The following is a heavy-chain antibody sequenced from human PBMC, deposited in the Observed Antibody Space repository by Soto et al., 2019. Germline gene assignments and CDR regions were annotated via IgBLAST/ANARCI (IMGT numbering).Heavy chain of an antibody. J-gene: IGHJ6*02. CDR1: AYSYTSYG. CDR2: ISAYNGQT. Sequence: QVQLVQSGPEVKKPGASVNVSCKASAYSYTSYGISWVRQAPGQGLEWMGWISAYNGQTNYAQKFRGRVTFTTDASTSTAFMQLRSLRSDDTAMYYCARDGRKELWAEGLNAMDVWGQGTXVTX. D-gene: IGHD3-16*01. V-gene: IGHV1-18*01. CDR3: ARDGRKELWAEGLNAMDV.